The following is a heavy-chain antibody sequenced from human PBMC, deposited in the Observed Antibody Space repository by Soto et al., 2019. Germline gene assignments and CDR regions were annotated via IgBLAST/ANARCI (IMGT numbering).Heavy chain of an antibody. D-gene: IGHD6-19*01. CDR1: GYSFDGFW. Sequence: EVQLVQSGAEVKKPGESLKISCTASGYSFDGFWIGWVRQMPGKGLEWMGIIFPRYSEIKYSPSFQGQVTISADTSISTAYLQWSSLKASDTAMYYCARHLEVQFHGRTTFYYGLDVWGQGTTVTVSS. CDR3: ARHLEVQFHGRTTFYYGLDV. J-gene: IGHJ6*02. V-gene: IGHV5-51*01. CDR2: IFPRYSEI.